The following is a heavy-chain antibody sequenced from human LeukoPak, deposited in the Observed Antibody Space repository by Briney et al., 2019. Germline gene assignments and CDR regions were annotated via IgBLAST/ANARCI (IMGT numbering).Heavy chain of an antibody. CDR3: AKCLGPHYCRSTSCPTPYYYYAMDV. CDR1: GFTFSSYA. J-gene: IGHJ6*01. V-gene: IGHV3-30-3*02. Sequence: GGSLRLPCAASGFTFSSYAMHWVRQAPGKGLEWVAVISYDGSNKYYADSVKGRFTISRDNSKNTLYLQLNSLRPEDTAVYYCAKCLGPHYCRSTSCPTPYYYYAMDVWGQGTTVTVSS. CDR2: ISYDGSNK. D-gene: IGHD2-2*01.